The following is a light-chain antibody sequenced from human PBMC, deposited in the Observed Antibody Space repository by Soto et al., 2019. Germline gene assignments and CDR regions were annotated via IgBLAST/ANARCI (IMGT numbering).Light chain of an antibody. CDR1: QSVSTNY. CDR2: GAA. Sequence: EIVLTQSPGTLSLSPGERVTLSCRASQSVSTNYLAWYQQKPGQAPRLLIYGAANRATGSPDRFSGSGSGTDFTLTISSLEPEDFAVYYCQQYPSSPWTFGQGTKVEIK. J-gene: IGKJ1*01. CDR3: QQYPSSPWT. V-gene: IGKV3-20*01.